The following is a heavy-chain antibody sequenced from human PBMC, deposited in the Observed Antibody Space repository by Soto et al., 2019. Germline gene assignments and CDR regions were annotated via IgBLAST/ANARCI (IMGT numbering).Heavy chain of an antibody. CDR1: GYTFTSYA. CDR3: ARAPSWWYFDL. CDR2: INAGNGNT. J-gene: IGHJ2*01. Sequence: QVQLVQSGAEEKKPGASVKVSCKASGYTFTSYAMHWVRQAPGQRLEWMGWINAGNGNTKYSQKFQGRVTITRDTAASTAYMELSSLRSEDTSVYYCARAPSWWYFDLWGRGTLVTVSS. V-gene: IGHV1-3*05.